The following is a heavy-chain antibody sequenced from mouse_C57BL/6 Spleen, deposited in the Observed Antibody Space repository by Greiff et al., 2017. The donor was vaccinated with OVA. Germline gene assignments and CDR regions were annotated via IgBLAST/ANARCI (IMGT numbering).Heavy chain of an antibody. CDR3: ASPYYYGSSYYFDY. CDR2: IYPGDGDT. V-gene: IGHV1-82*01. D-gene: IGHD1-1*01. CDR1: GYAFSSSW. J-gene: IGHJ2*01. Sequence: QVQLQQSGPELVKPGASVKISCKASGYAFSSSWMNWVKQRPGKGLEWIGRIYPGDGDTNYNGKFKGKATLTADKSSSTAYMQLSSLTSEDSAVYFCASPYYYGSSYYFDYWGQGTTLTVSS.